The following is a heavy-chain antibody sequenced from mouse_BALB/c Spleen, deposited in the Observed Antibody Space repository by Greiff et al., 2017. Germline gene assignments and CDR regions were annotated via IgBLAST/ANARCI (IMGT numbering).Heavy chain of an antibody. V-gene: IGHV1-69*02. Sequence: QVQLQQPGAELVKPGASVKLSCKASGYTFTSYWMHWVKQRPGQGLEWIGEIDPSDSYTNYNQKFKDKATLTVDKSSSTAYMQLSSPTSEDSAVYYCTRCSYAMDYWGQGTSVTVSS. CDR1: GYTFTSYW. J-gene: IGHJ4*01. CDR2: IDPSDSYT. CDR3: TRCSYAMDY.